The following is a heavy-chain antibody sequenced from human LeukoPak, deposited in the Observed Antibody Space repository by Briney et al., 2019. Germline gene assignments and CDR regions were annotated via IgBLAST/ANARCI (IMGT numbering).Heavy chain of an antibody. CDR2: ISSSSNYI. CDR1: GFTFSSYS. CDR3: ARATGYDATFDY. Sequence: GGSLRLSCAASGFTFSSYSMNWVRQAPEKGLEWVSSISSSSNYIYYADSMKGRFTISRDNAKNSLYLQMNSLRAEDTAVYFCARATGYDATFDYWGQGTLVTVSS. V-gene: IGHV3-21*01. J-gene: IGHJ4*02. D-gene: IGHD6-13*01.